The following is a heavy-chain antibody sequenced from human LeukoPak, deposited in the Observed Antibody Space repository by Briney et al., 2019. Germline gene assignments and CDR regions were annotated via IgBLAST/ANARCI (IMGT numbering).Heavy chain of an antibody. J-gene: IGHJ3*02. D-gene: IGHD3-22*01. Sequence: SETLSLTCTVSGGSISRYYWIWIRQPPGKGLEWIGYIYYRGSTNYNPSLKSRVTISVDTSKNQFSLKLSSVTAADTAVYYCARGSPYYYDSSGFNSANAFDIWGQGTMVTVSS. V-gene: IGHV4-59*01. CDR2: IYYRGST. CDR1: GGSISRYY. CDR3: ARGSPYYYDSSGFNSANAFDI.